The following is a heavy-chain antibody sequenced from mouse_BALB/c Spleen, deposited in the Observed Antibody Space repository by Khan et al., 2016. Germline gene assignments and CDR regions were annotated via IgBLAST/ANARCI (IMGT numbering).Heavy chain of an antibody. CDR1: GYTFSSYW. D-gene: IGHD2-14*01. V-gene: IGHV1-9*01. J-gene: IGHJ4*01. Sequence: QVQLQQSGAELMKPGASVKISCKATGYTFSSYWIEWVKQRPGHGLEWIGEILPGSGSTNYNEKFKGKATFTADTSSNPAYMQLRSLTSEDSAVYYCARYYRYAMDYWGQGTSVTVSS. CDR2: ILPGSGST. CDR3: ARYYRYAMDY.